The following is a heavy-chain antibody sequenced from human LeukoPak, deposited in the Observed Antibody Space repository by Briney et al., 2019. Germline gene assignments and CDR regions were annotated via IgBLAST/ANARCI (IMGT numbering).Heavy chain of an antibody. Sequence: PGGSLRLSCAASVFTFSSYAMSWVRQAPGKGLEWVANIKQDGSEKYYVDSVKGRFTISRDNSKNTLYLQMNSLRAEDTAVYYCARDRRGWCRFDYWGQGTLVTVSS. CDR1: VFTFSSYA. CDR2: IKQDGSEK. D-gene: IGHD6-19*01. V-gene: IGHV3-7*01. J-gene: IGHJ4*02. CDR3: ARDRRGWCRFDY.